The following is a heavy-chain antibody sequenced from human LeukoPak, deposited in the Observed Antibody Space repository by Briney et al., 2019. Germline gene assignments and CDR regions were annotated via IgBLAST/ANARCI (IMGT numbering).Heavy chain of an antibody. CDR1: GYTFTSYY. CDR3: ARVPTVTFFDH. CDR2: INPSGGSS. V-gene: IGHV1-46*01. J-gene: IGHJ4*02. D-gene: IGHD4-17*01. Sequence: ASVKVSCKASGYTFTSYYMHWVRQAPGQGLEWMGIINPSGGSSSYAQKFQGRVTMTRDTSTSTVYMELSSLRSEDTAVYYCARVPTVTFFDHWGQGTLVTVSS.